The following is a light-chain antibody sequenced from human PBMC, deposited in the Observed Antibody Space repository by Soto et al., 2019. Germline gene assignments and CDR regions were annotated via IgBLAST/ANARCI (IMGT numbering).Light chain of an antibody. J-gene: IGKJ1*01. CDR1: QSVSSSY. CDR3: QQYGRSPT. CDR2: DAS. Sequence: EIVLTQSPGTLSLSPGERATLSCRASQSVSSSYLAWYQQKPGQAPRLLIYDASSRATGIPDRFSGSGSGTDFTLTSRRLVPEDVAVYYCQQYGRSPTFGQGTKVEIK. V-gene: IGKV3-20*01.